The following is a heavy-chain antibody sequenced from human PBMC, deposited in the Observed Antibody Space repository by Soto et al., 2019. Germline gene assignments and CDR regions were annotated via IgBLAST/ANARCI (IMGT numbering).Heavy chain of an antibody. Sequence: QVQLQESGPGLVKPSQTLSLTCTVSGGSISNGGYYWSWIRQHPGKCLEWIGYIYYSGSTYYNPSLESRVTISGDTSKNQCSLKLSSVTAADTAVYYCARGVAVAGDYYGMDVWGQGTTVTDSS. CDR2: IYYSGST. D-gene: IGHD6-19*01. V-gene: IGHV4-31*03. CDR3: ARGVAVAGDYYGMDV. CDR1: GGSISNGGYY. J-gene: IGHJ6*02.